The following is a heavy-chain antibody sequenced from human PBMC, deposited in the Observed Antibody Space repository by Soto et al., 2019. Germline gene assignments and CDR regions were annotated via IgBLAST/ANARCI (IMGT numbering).Heavy chain of an antibody. CDR3: AKDGFWGSWPGIAVAGSWYDAFDI. J-gene: IGHJ3*02. Sequence: GGSLRLSCAASGFTFSSYAMSWVRQAPGKGLEWVSAISGSGGSTYYADSVKGRFTISRDNSKNTLYLQMNSLRAEDTAVYYCAKDGFWGSWPGIAVAGSWYDAFDIWGQGTMVTVSS. D-gene: IGHD6-19*01. V-gene: IGHV3-23*01. CDR1: GFTFSSYA. CDR2: ISGSGGST.